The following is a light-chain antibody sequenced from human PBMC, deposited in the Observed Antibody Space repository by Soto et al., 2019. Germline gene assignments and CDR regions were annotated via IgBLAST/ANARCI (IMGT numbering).Light chain of an antibody. CDR1: QTVSSN. CDR2: GAS. V-gene: IGKV3-15*01. J-gene: IGKJ3*01. Sequence: EIVMTQSPATLSVSPGERATLSCRASQTVSSNLAWYQQKPGQAPRPLIHGASTRAAGIPARCSGSGSGTGFTLTISSLQSEDFAVYYCQQYNDWPPFTVGPGTRVDIK. CDR3: QQYNDWPPFT.